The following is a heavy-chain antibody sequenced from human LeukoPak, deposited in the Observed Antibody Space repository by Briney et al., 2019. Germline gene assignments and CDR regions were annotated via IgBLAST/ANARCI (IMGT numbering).Heavy chain of an antibody. Sequence: GGSLRLSCAASGFTFDCCGMHWVRQAPGKGLEWVGFIRSKACGGTTEYAASVKGRFTISRDDSKSIAYLQMNSLKTEDTAVYYCTRDWDRNYDYVWGSYRWLMGDRNYFDYWGQGTLVTVSS. CDR1: GFTFDCCG. D-gene: IGHD3-16*02. CDR3: TRDWDRNYDYVWGSYRWLMGDRNYFDY. CDR2: IRSKACGGTT. J-gene: IGHJ4*02. V-gene: IGHV3-49*04.